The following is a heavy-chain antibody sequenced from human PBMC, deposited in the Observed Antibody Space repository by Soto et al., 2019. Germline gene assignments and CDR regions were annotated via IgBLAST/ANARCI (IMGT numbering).Heavy chain of an antibody. CDR3: ARGINYFGP. CDR2: IYYSGGT. J-gene: IGHJ5*02. CDR1: GGSLSRNY. D-gene: IGHD3-10*01. V-gene: IGHV4-59*13. Sequence: VTLSLTCSVSGGSLSRNYWSWIRQPPGKGLEWIGYIYYSGGTNYNPSLKSRVTISLDTSRNEFSLKLSSVTTADTAIYYCARGINYFGPWGQGALVTVSS.